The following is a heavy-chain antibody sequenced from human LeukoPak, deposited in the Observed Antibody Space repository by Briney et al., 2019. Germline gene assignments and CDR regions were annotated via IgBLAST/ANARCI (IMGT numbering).Heavy chain of an antibody. CDR1: GGSISSGDYY. Sequence: SETLSLTCSVSGGSISSGDYYWSWIRQPPGKGLEWIGYIYYSGSTDYNPSLKSRVTISVDTSKNQFSLKLSSVTAADTAVYYCASFQYYYDSSGYWFQHWGQGTLVTVSS. J-gene: IGHJ1*01. V-gene: IGHV4-30-4*01. CDR2: IYYSGST. CDR3: ASFQYYYDSSGYWFQH. D-gene: IGHD3-22*01.